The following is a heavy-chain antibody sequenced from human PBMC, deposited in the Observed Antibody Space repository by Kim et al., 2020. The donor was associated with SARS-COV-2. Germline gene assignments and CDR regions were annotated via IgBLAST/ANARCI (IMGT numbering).Heavy chain of an antibody. J-gene: IGHJ6*02. V-gene: IGHV3-15*01. CDR2: IKSKTDGGTT. Sequence: GGSLRLSCAASGFTFSNAWMSWVRQAPGKGLEWVGRIKSKTDGGTTDYAAPVKGRFTISRDDSKNTLYLQMNSLKTEDTAVYYCTTDRRGYYYYGMDVWGQGTTVTVSS. CDR1: GFTFSNAW. CDR3: TTDRRGYYYYGMDV. D-gene: IGHD3-10*01.